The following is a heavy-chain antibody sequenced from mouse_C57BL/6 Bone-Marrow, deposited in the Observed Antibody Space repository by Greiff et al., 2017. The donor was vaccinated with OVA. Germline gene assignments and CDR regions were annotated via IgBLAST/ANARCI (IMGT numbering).Heavy chain of an antibody. CDR1: GFTFSDAW. CDR2: IRNKANNHAT. J-gene: IGHJ3*01. Sequence: EVQLVESGGGLVQPGGSMKLSCAASGFTFSDAWMDWVRQSPEKGLEWVAEIRNKANNHATYYAESVKGRFTISRDDSKSSVYLQMNSLRAEDTGIYYCTRNYGSSWGFAYWGQGTLVTVSA. D-gene: IGHD1-1*01. V-gene: IGHV6-6*01. CDR3: TRNYGSSWGFAY.